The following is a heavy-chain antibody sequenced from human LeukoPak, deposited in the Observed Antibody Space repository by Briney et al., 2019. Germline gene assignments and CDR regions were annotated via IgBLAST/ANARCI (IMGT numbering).Heavy chain of an antibody. V-gene: IGHV1-18*01. CDR1: GYNFNSYG. Sequence: ASVKVSCKASGYNFNSYGISWVRQTPGQGLEWMGWISVHNGNTNYAQKLQGRVIMTTDTSTSTAYMELRSLRSDDTAVYYCARDYYDILTGYYNFVYWGQGTLVTVSS. D-gene: IGHD3-9*01. J-gene: IGHJ4*02. CDR3: ARDYYDILTGYYNFVY. CDR2: ISVHNGNT.